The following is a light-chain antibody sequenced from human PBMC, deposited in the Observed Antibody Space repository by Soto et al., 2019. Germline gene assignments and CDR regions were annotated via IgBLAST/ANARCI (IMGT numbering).Light chain of an antibody. CDR3: QQYNSYPRT. CDR1: QRISSW. Sequence: DIQMTQSPFTLSASVGDRVTITCRASQRISSWLAWYQEKPGKAPNLLIYDASSLKSGVPSRFSGSGSGTEFTLTISSLQPDVFATYFCQQYNSYPRTFGQGTKVEIK. CDR2: DAS. V-gene: IGKV1-5*01. J-gene: IGKJ1*01.